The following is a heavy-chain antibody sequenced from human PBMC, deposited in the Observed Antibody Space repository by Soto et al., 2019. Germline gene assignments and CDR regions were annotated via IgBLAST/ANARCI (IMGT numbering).Heavy chain of an antibody. CDR2: LYYGRSA. D-gene: IGHD4-17*01. CDR3: ARSQTTVTSYDY. J-gene: IGHJ4*02. CDR1: GDSISSYY. V-gene: IGHV4-59*12. Sequence: SETLSLTCAVSGDSISSYYCMWIRQPPGKGLESIGYLYYGRSANYNPSLKSRVTLSVDRSKNQFSLKLSSVTAADTAVYYCARSQTTVTSYDYWGQGTLVTVSS.